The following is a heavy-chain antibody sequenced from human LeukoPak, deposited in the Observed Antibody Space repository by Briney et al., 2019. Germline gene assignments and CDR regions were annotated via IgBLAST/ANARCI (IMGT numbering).Heavy chain of an antibody. CDR2: INPDGSIA. V-gene: IGHV3-74*01. CDR1: GFTLSIYW. D-gene: IGHD3-10*01. J-gene: IGHJ4*02. CDR3: VREGFSDY. Sequence: GGSLRLSCVGSGFTLSIYWMYWIRQSPGKGLLWVARINPDGSIADYTDSVKGRFTISRDNVKNTLYLQMNSLRAEDTAVYYCVREGFSDYWGQGALVTVSS.